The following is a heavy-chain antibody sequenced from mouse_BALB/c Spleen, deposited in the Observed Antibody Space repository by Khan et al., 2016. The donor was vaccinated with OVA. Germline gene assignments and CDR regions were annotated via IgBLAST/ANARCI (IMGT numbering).Heavy chain of an antibody. J-gene: IGHJ3*01. CDR2: VYPGNTDT. Sequence: VQLQQSGPVLARPGASVRMSCKASGYIFTDYLLHWVKQRPGQGLEWIGSVYPGNTDTNYNQKFKDQAKLTAVPSANTAYMELSSLTDEDSAVYYCTRAGYGAFAYWGQGTLVTVST. CDR1: GYIFTDYL. CDR3: TRAGYGAFAY. V-gene: IGHV1-5*01. D-gene: IGHD1-1*01.